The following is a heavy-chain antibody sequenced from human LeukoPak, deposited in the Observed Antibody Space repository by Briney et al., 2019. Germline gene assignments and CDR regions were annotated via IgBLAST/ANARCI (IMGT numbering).Heavy chain of an antibody. CDR3: ARDPCHGALDY. Sequence: GGSLRLSCAASGFTFSSSWMGWVRQAPGKGLEWVANIKNDGSGTYYVDSVNGRFTISRDNAKNSLYLQMNSLRAEDTAVYYCARDPCHGALDYWGQGTLVTVSS. CDR2: IKNDGSGT. CDR1: GFTFSSSW. J-gene: IGHJ4*02. V-gene: IGHV3-7*01.